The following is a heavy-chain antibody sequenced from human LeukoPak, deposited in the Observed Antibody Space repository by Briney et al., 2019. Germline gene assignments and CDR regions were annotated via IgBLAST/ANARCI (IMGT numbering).Heavy chain of an antibody. CDR2: IFHSGNS. CDR3: ARVTYVDDMLYQYFDY. Sequence: SETLSLTCVVSSYSISSGSYWGWIRQSPGKGLEWVGSIFHSGNSYYNPSLKSRLTMSVDTSKNQFSLKLTSVTAADTALYYCARVTYVDDMLYQYFDYWGQGILVTVSS. D-gene: IGHD4-17*01. J-gene: IGHJ4*02. CDR1: SYSISSGSY. V-gene: IGHV4-38-2*01.